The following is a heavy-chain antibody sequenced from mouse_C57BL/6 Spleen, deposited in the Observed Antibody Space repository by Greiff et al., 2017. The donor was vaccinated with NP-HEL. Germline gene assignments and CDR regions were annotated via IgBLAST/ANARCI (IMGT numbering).Heavy chain of an antibody. CDR3: ASQYGNYLYYFDY. J-gene: IGHJ2*01. D-gene: IGHD2-1*01. CDR2: IDPSDSET. CDR1: GYTFTSYW. V-gene: IGHV1-52*01. Sequence: QVQLKQSGAELVRPGSSVKLSCKASGYTFTSYWMHWVKQRPIQGLEWIGNIDPSDSETHYNQKFKDKATLTVDKSSSTAYMQLSSLTSEDSAVYYCASQYGNYLYYFDYWGQGTTLTVSS.